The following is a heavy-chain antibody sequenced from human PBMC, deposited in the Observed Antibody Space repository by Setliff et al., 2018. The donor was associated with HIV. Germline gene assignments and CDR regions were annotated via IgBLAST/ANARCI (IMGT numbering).Heavy chain of an antibody. CDR3: TRAEQQLPYYYYYYGMDV. Sequence: ASETLSLTCAVSGYSISSGYYWGWIRQPPGKGLEWIGTIYHSGSTNYNPSLKSRVTISVDTSKNQFSLKLSSVTAADTAVYYCTRAEQQLPYYYYYYGMDVWGQGTTVTVSS. D-gene: IGHD6-13*01. CDR1: GYSISSGYY. CDR2: IYHSGST. V-gene: IGHV4-38-2*01. J-gene: IGHJ6*02.